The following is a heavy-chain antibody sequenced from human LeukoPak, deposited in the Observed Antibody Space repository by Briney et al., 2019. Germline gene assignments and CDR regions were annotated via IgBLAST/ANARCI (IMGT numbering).Heavy chain of an antibody. J-gene: IGHJ4*02. CDR3: ALVGAHKVLSGDY. V-gene: IGHV1-69*01. CDR1: GGTFSSYA. D-gene: IGHD1-26*01. CDR2: IIPIFGTA. Sequence: SVKVSXKASGGTFSSYAISWVRQAPGQGLEWMGGIIPIFGTANYAQKFQGRVTITADESTSTAYMELSSLRSEDTAVYYCALVGAHKVLSGDYWGQGTLVTVSS.